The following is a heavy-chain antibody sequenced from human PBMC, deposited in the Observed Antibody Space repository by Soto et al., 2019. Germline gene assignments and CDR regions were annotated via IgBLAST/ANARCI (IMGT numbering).Heavy chain of an antibody. V-gene: IGHV1-18*04. CDR1: GYTFTSHG. CDR3: AKDRRDSSSLALASYYGMDV. D-gene: IGHD6-6*01. Sequence: ASVKVSCKASGYTFTSHGISWVRQAPGQGLEWMGWISAYNGNTNYPQKVQGRVTMTTDTSTSTAYMELRSLRSDDTAVYYCAKDRRDSSSLALASYYGMDVWGQGTTVTVSS. J-gene: IGHJ6*02. CDR2: ISAYNGNT.